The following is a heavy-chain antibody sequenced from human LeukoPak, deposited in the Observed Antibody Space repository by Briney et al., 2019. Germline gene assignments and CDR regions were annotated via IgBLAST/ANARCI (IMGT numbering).Heavy chain of an antibody. CDR3: ARVFGDPQD. D-gene: IGHD3-10*02. Sequence: ASVDASGKASGYTVITSDINWVRQATGQGGEGMGWSNTNSGNTGYAQKLQVRGTMTRNTSITTAYMELSSLRSDDTAVYSCARVFGDPQDWGQGTLVTVSS. V-gene: IGHV1-8*01. J-gene: IGHJ4*02. CDR2: SNTNSGNT. CDR1: GYTVITSD.